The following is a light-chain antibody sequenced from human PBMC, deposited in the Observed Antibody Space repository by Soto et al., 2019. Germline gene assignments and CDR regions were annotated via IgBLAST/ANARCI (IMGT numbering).Light chain of an antibody. Sequence: EIVLTQSPGTLSLSPGERATLSCRASQSLSSNYLAWYQQKPGQAPRLLIYGASSRASGIPDRFSGSGSGTDFTLTISSREPEEFAVYYCQHYGRSAIFTLGPGTTVDIK. V-gene: IGKV3-20*01. J-gene: IGKJ3*01. CDR1: QSLSSNY. CDR3: QHYGRSAIFT. CDR2: GAS.